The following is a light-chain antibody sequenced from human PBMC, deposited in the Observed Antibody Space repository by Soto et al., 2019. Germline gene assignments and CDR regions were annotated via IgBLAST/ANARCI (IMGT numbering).Light chain of an antibody. J-gene: IGLJ3*02. Sequence: QAVVTHSSSASASLGSSVKLTCTLSSGHSSFIIAWHQQQPGKAPRFLMKLEGDGSYDKGSGVPDRFSGSSSGADRYLTISNLQFEDEADYYCETWDDNTWVFGGGTKVTVL. CDR1: SGHSSFI. V-gene: IGLV4-60*02. CDR3: ETWDDNTWV. CDR2: LEGDGSY.